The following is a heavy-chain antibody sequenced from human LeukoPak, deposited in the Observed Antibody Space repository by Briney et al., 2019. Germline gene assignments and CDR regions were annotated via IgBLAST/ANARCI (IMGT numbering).Heavy chain of an antibody. CDR3: ARGLRYYDSSGYYGLFDY. D-gene: IGHD3-22*01. CDR2: INHSGST. Sequence: PSETLSLTCAVYGGSFSGYYWRWIRQPPGKGVEWVGEINHSGSTNYNPSLKSRVTISVDTSKNPFSLKLSSVTAADTALYYCARGLRYYDSSGYYGLFDYWGQGTLVTVSS. J-gene: IGHJ4*02. V-gene: IGHV4-34*01. CDR1: GGSFSGYY.